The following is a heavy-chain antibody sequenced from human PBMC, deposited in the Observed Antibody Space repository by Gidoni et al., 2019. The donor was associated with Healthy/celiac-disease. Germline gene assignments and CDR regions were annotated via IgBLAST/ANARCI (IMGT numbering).Heavy chain of an antibody. V-gene: IGHV3-30*18. J-gene: IGHJ4*02. CDR1: GFPCSSYG. CDR3: AKQIQRGPYYFDY. CDR2: ISYDGSNN. Sequence: CAASGFPCSSYGMHWVRQAPGQGLEWVAVISYDGSNNYYADSVKCRFTISRDNSKNTLYLQMSSRRAEDTAVYYCAKQIQRGPYYFDYWGQGTLVTVSS. D-gene: IGHD5-18*01.